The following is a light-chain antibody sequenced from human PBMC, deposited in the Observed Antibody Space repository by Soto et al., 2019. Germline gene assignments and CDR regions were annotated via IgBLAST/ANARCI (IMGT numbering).Light chain of an antibody. Sequence: DIQMTQSPSSLSAFVGDRVTITCRASQSISGYLNWYHQKPGKAPAMVIHTSSTLQNGVPSRYRGTRSGTDFTLTISSLQPEDFGTFFCQQSYTTPYTFGQGTKLDIK. CDR3: QQSYTTPYT. V-gene: IGKV1-39*01. J-gene: IGKJ2*01. CDR1: QSISGY. CDR2: TSS.